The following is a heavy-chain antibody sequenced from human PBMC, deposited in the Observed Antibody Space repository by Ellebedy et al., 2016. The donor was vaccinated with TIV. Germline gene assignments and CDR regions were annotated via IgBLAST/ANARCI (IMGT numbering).Heavy chain of an antibody. CDR1: GYTFTSYG. V-gene: IGHV1-18*01. D-gene: IGHD6-19*01. CDR2: ISAYNGNT. CDR3: ARGVGAVAGGV. Sequence: ASVKVSXXASGYTFTSYGISWVRQAPGQGLEWMGWISAYNGNTNYAQKFQGRVTMTRDTSISTAYMELSRLRSDDTAVYYCARGVGAVAGGVWGQGTLVTVSS. J-gene: IGHJ4*02.